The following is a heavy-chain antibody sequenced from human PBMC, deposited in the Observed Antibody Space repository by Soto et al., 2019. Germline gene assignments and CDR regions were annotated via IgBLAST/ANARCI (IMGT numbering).Heavy chain of an antibody. V-gene: IGHV4-59*08. D-gene: IGHD3-10*01. CDR3: ARQVYYASGSYYDEYYFDF. CDR2: IYYTGST. J-gene: IGHJ4*02. Sequence: KPSETLSLTCTVSGASISSYYWSLIRQPPGKGLEWIGYIYYTGSTNYNPSLKSRVTISLDTSKNQFSLRLSSVTAADTAVYYCARQVYYASGSYYDEYYFDFWGQGTLVTVSS. CDR1: GASISSYY.